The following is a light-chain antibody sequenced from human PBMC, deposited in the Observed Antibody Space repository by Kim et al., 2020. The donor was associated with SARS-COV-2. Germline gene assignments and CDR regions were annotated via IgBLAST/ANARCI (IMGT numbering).Light chain of an antibody. CDR1: HEVSTW. V-gene: IGKV1-12*01. Sequence: DIQMTQSPSSVSASVGDRVTITCRASHEVSTWLAWYQHKPGKAPKLLIYAASSLQSGAPPRFSGSGSGTDFTLTISSLLPEDFETFYFLQNNSFPLRFGGGTKLEI. J-gene: IGKJ4*01. CDR2: AAS. CDR3: LQNNSFPLR.